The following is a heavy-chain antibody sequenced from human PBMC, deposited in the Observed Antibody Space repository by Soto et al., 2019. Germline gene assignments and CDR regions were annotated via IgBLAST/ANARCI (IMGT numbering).Heavy chain of an antibody. D-gene: IGHD3-10*01. J-gene: IGHJ6*02. CDR2: INHSGST. Sequence: PSETLSLTCAVYGGSFSCYYWSWIRQPPGKGLEWIGEINHSGSTNYNPSLKSRVTISVDTSKNQFSLKLSSVTAADTAVYYCARHRRYYYGSGSYYYHYGMDVWGQGTTVTVSS. CDR3: ARHRRYYYGSGSYYYHYGMDV. V-gene: IGHV4-34*01. CDR1: GGSFSCYY.